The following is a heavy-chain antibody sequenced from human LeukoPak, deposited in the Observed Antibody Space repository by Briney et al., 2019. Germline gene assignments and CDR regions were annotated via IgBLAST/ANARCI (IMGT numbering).Heavy chain of an antibody. CDR1: GFTFSSYA. CDR3: AKNNDYGGSYWYFDL. J-gene: IGHJ2*01. D-gene: IGHD4-23*01. V-gene: IGHV3-30*04. Sequence: GGSLRLSCAASGFTFSSYAMHWVRQAPGKGLEWVAVISYDETNKYYEDSVKGRFTISRDSSKNTLYLQMSSLRDEDTAVYYCAKNNDYGGSYWYFDLWGRGTLVTVSS. CDR2: ISYDETNK.